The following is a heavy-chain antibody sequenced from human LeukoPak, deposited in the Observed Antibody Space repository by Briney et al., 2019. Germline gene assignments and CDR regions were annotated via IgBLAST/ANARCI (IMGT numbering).Heavy chain of an antibody. Sequence: PLQTLSLTCSVSGGSISSGGYYWSWIRQHPGKGLEWIGYIYYSGSTNYNPSLKSRVTISVDTSKNQFSLKLSSVTAADTAVYYCASYRYSYGYGLFDYWGQGTLVTVSS. CDR1: GGSISSGGYY. J-gene: IGHJ4*02. D-gene: IGHD5-18*01. CDR3: ASYRYSYGYGLFDY. CDR2: IYYSGST. V-gene: IGHV4-61*08.